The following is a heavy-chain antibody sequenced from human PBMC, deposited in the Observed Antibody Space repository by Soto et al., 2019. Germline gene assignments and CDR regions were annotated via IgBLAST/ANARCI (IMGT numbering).Heavy chain of an antibody. V-gene: IGHV4-39*01. CDR2: LYYSGST. Sequence: SETLSLTCTVSGGSISSGGYYWGWIRQPPGKGLEWIGSLYYSGSTYYNPSLKSRLTISVDTSKNQFSLKVSSVTAADTAVYYCARHGITMVRGVIIHHYYYMDVWGKGTTVTVSS. CDR3: ARHGITMVRGVIIHHYYYMDV. J-gene: IGHJ6*03. D-gene: IGHD3-10*01. CDR1: GGSISSGGYY.